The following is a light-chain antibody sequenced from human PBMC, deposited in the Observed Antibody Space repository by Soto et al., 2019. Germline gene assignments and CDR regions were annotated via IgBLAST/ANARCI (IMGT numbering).Light chain of an antibody. CDR2: GAS. CDR1: QSISSSY. CDR3: HLYGSSPGWM. Sequence: EIVLTQSPGTLSLSPGERATLSCSASQSISSSYLAWYQQKPGQAPRLLIYGASSSATGIPDRFSGSGSGTDFTLTISRLETEGFAGYYLHLYGSSPGWMVGQGTKVQL. J-gene: IGKJ1*01. V-gene: IGKV3-20*01.